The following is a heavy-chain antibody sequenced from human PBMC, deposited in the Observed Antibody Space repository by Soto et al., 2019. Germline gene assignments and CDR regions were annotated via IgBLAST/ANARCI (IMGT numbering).Heavy chain of an antibody. J-gene: IGHJ5*01. Sequence: DVQLLQSGGGLVQPGGSLTLSCAASRFIFSDYAMNWVRQAPGKGLEWVSSIGGSNTDIYYADSVKGRFIISRDNSKNTMYLQMNSLRDDDTAVYYCAKDAVSYNGKWDWFDSWGQGTLVTVSS. CDR2: IGGSNTDI. D-gene: IGHD1-26*01. V-gene: IGHV3-23*01. CDR3: AKDAVSYNGKWDWFDS. CDR1: RFIFSDYA.